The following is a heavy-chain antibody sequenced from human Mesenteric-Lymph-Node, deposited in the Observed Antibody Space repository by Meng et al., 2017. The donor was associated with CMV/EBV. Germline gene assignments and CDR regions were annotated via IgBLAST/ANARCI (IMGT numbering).Heavy chain of an antibody. V-gene: IGHV4-31*03. CDR3: ARDHGDYFDY. CDR1: AGSISSGAYY. Sequence: CTVSAGSISSGAYYWSWIRQHPGKGLEWIGYIYYSGSTYYNPSLKSRVTISVDTSKNQFSLKLSSVTAADTAVYYCARDHGDYFDYWGQGTLVTVSS. D-gene: IGHD4-17*01. J-gene: IGHJ4*02. CDR2: IYYSGST.